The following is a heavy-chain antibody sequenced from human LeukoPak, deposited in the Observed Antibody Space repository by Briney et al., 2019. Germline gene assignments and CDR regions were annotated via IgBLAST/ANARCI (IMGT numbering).Heavy chain of an antibody. D-gene: IGHD3-10*01. CDR3: AREVRSLWFGELSLFDY. Sequence: GGSLRLSCAASGFTFSSYSMNWVRQAPGKGLEWVSSISSSSSTIYYADSVKGRFTISRDNAKNSLYLQMNSLRDEDTAVYYCAREVRSLWFGELSLFDYWGQGTLVTVSS. V-gene: IGHV3-48*02. CDR2: ISSSSSTI. J-gene: IGHJ4*02. CDR1: GFTFSSYS.